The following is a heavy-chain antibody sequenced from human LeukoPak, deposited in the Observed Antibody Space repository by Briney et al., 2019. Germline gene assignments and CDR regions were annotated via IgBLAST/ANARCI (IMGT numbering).Heavy chain of an antibody. CDR1: GGSISSSSYY. D-gene: IGHD7-27*01. CDR2: IYYSGST. CDR3: ASLFSPWGHFDY. V-gene: IGHV4-39*01. J-gene: IGHJ4*02. Sequence: SGTLSLTCTVSGGSISSSSYYWGWIRQPPGKGLEWIGSIYYSGSTYYNPSLKSRVTISVDTSKNQFSLKLSSVTAADTAVYYCASLFSPWGHFDYWGQGTLVTVSS.